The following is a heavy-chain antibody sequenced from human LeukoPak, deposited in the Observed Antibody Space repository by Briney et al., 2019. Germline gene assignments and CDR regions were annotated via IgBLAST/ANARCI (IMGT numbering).Heavy chain of an antibody. CDR2: IYPGDSDT. V-gene: IGHV5-51*01. CDR1: GYSFTSYW. D-gene: IGHD3-9*01. CDR3: ARQQRDGLRYFDWPAWGYFDY. Sequence: GESLKISCKGSGYSFTSYWIGWVRQMPGKGLEWMGIIYPGDSDTRYSPSFQGQVTISADKSISTAYLQWSSLKASDTAMYYCARQQRDGLRYFDWPAWGYFDYWGQGTLVTVSS. J-gene: IGHJ4*02.